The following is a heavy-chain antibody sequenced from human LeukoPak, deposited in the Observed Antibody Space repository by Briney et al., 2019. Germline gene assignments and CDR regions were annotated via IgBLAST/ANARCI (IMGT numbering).Heavy chain of an antibody. CDR1: GGSISSSSYY. CDR3: ARVFGSSWYYYYYYIDV. J-gene: IGHJ6*03. Sequence: SETLSLTCTVSGGSISSSSYYWGWIRQPPGKGLEWIGSIYYSGSTYYNPSLKSRVTISVDTSKNQFSLKLSSVTAADTAVYYCARVFGSSWYYYYYYIDVWGKGTTVTVSS. V-gene: IGHV4-39*01. D-gene: IGHD6-13*01. CDR2: IYYSGST.